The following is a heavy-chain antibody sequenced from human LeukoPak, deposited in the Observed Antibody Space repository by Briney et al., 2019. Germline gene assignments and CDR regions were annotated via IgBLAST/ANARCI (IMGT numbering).Heavy chain of an antibody. J-gene: IGHJ4*02. CDR1: GGSISSYY. D-gene: IGHD4-23*01. V-gene: IGHV4-59*01. CDR3: ARGPSDGYGGNSDY. Sequence: SETLSLTCTVSGGSISSYYWSWIRQPPGKGLEWIGYIYYSGSPNYNPSLKSRVTISVDTYKNQFSLKLSSVTAADTAVYYCARGPSDGYGGNSDYWGQGTLVTVSS. CDR2: IYYSGSP.